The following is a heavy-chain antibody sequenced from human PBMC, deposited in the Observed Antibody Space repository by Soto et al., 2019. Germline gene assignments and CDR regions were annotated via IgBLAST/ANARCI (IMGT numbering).Heavy chain of an antibody. CDR2: IIPILGIA. D-gene: IGHD4-17*01. CDR3: AREDPTVTTT. V-gene: IGHV1-69*08. J-gene: IGHJ5*02. Sequence: QVQLVQSGAEVKKPGSSVKVSCKASGGTFSSYTISWVRQAPGQGLEWMGRIIPILGIANYAQKFQGRVXSXXDKPTSRAYMELSSLRSEDTAVYYCAREDPTVTTTWGEGTLVTVSS. CDR1: GGTFSSYT.